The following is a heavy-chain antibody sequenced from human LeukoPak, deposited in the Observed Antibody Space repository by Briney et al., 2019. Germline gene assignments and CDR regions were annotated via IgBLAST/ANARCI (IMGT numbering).Heavy chain of an antibody. J-gene: IGHJ4*02. CDR2: INPNSGGT. V-gene: IGHV1-2*02. D-gene: IGHD3-3*01. CDR3: AREADDFWSGYYTGMGYFDY. Sequence: ASVKVSCKASGYTFTGYYMHWVRQAPGQGLEWMGWINPNSGGTNYAQKFQGRVTMTRDTSISTAYMELSRLRSDDTAVYYCAREADDFWSGYYTGMGYFDYWGQGTLVTVSS. CDR1: GYTFTGYY.